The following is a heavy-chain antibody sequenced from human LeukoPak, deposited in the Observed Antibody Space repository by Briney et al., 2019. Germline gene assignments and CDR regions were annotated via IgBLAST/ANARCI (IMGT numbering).Heavy chain of an antibody. J-gene: IGHJ2*01. D-gene: IGHD3-10*01. CDR2: IHYNGDT. Sequence: SETLSLTCTVSGTFFSSYFWGWIRQPPGKGLEWIAYIHYNGDTNYNPSLKSRVTISVGPSRNQFSLQLSSVTAADTAVYYCARHITGSGSAFDHWGRGTLATVSS. CDR3: ARHITGSGSAFDH. CDR1: GTFFSSYF. V-gene: IGHV4-59*08.